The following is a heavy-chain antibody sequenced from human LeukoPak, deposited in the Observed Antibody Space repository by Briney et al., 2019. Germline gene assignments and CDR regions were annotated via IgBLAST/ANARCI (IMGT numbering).Heavy chain of an antibody. D-gene: IGHD3-22*01. J-gene: IGHJ4*02. Sequence: GGSLRLSCAASGFTFRDYWMSWVRQAPGKGLEWVANINEDGSEKYYVDSVKGRFSISRDNSKNSLYLQMDNLRADDTAVYYCARGRSSSGPFDYWGQGTLVTVSS. CDR1: GFTFRDYW. CDR3: ARGRSSSGPFDY. CDR2: INEDGSEK. V-gene: IGHV3-7*01.